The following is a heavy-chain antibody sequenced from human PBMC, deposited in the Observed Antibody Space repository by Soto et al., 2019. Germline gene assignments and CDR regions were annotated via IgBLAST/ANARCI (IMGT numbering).Heavy chain of an antibody. CDR2: AYWDDDN. D-gene: IGHD1-20*01. CDR1: GFSLSTTGVG. J-gene: IGHJ4*02. Sequence: QITLKESGPTLVKPTQTLTLTCSFSGFSLSTTGVGVGWIRQPPGKALEWLGFAYWDDDNRYSPSLKSRLTITXXTXGXXVVLTMTNMDPVDTATYFCAHRRGGYNWDDAHFDYWGQGTLVTVSS. CDR3: AHRRGGYNWDDAHFDY. V-gene: IGHV2-5*02.